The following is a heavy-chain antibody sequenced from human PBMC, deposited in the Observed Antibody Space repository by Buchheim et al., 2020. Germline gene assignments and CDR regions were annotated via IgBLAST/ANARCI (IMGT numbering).Heavy chain of an antibody. V-gene: IGHV3-30-3*01. Sequence: QVQLVESGGGVVQPGRSLRLSCAASGFTFSSYALHWVRQAPGKGLEWVAVVSYDGSNKYYADSVKGRFTISRDNSKNTLYLQMNSLRADDTAVYYCARGGRYSSSPYLSYWGQGTL. CDR3: ARGGRYSSSPYLSY. CDR2: VSYDGSNK. CDR1: GFTFSSYA. J-gene: IGHJ4*02. D-gene: IGHD6-6*01.